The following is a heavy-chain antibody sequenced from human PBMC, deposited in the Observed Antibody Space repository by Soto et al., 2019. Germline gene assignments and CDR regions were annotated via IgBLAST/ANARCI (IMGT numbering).Heavy chain of an antibody. J-gene: IGHJ6*03. CDR2: INHSGST. D-gene: IGHD3-3*01. Sequence: QVQLQQWGAGLLKPSETLSLTCAVYGGSFSGYYWSWIRQPPGKGLDWIGEINHSGSTNCNPSLKSRVTISVDTSKNQFSLKLSSVTAADTAVYYCAREGGGTMSYMDVWGKGTTVTVSS. CDR3: AREGGGTMSYMDV. CDR1: GGSFSGYY. V-gene: IGHV4-34*01.